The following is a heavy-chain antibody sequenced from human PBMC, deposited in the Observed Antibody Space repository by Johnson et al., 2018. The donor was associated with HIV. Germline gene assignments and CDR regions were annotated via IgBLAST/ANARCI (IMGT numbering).Heavy chain of an antibody. Sequence: QMQLVESGGGIVRPGGSLRLSCAASGFTFDDYGMSWVRQAPGKGLEWVAVISYDGGNKYYADSVKGRFTISRDNSKNTVYLQMNTLRAEDTAVYYCARDINYYGSSGYLIGSDAFDLWGQGTMVTVSS. D-gene: IGHD3-22*01. V-gene: IGHV3-30*03. CDR1: GFTFDDYG. CDR3: ARDINYYGSSGYLIGSDAFDL. CDR2: ISYDGGNK. J-gene: IGHJ3*01.